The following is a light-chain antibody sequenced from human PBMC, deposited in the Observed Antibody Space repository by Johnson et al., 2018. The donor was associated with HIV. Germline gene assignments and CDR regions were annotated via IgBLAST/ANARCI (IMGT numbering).Light chain of an antibody. V-gene: IGLV1-51*02. CDR1: SSNIGNNY. J-gene: IGLJ1*01. Sequence: QSVLTQPPSVSAAPGQKVTISCSGSSSNIGNNYVSWYQQLPGTAPKLLIYENNKRPSGIPDRFSGSKSGTSATLGITGLQTWDEADYYCGTWDSSLSAGGVFVTGTKVTVI. CDR3: GTWDSSLSAGGV. CDR2: ENN.